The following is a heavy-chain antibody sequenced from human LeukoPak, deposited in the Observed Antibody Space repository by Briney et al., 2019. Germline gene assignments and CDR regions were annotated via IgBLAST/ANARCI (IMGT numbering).Heavy chain of an antibody. CDR1: GGSISSGGYY. V-gene: IGHV4-30-2*01. CDR2: IYHSGST. CDR3: ARERGSYGVDY. D-gene: IGHD1-26*01. Sequence: SETLSLTCTVSGGSISSGGYYWSWIRQPPGKGLEWIGYIYHSGSTYYNPSLKSRVTISVDRSKNQSSLKLSSVTAADTAVYYCARERGSYGVDYWGQGTLVTVSS. J-gene: IGHJ4*02.